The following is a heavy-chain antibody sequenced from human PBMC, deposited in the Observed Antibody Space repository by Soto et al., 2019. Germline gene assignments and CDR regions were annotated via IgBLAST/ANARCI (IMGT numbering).Heavy chain of an antibody. CDR2: IYYTGNS. V-gene: IGHV4-4*02. Sequence: SEPQSLTSTVAGGSIGSSGGWSWVSQHPGKGLEWIGEIYYTGNSYYNPSLESRVTISVDTSKNQFSLKLTSVTAADTAIYYCARDLPKTGAYYYSGMDVWGHGTTVTVSS. D-gene: IGHD2-2*01. CDR1: GGSIGSSGG. J-gene: IGHJ6*02. CDR3: ARDLPKTGAYYYSGMDV.